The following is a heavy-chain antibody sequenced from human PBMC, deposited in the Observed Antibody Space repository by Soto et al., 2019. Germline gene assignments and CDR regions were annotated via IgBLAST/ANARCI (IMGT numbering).Heavy chain of an antibody. CDR1: GLISSKLL. Sequence: GQCMRPASAGSGLISSKLLMSWVRQAAGKGVEWVGRIKRKDEAETGDYAESVKGRFTISRDDSKNMLFLQMNSLKIEDTGVYYCGGGPSGHWGQGTLVTVSS. D-gene: IGHD3-10*01. J-gene: IGHJ4*02. CDR2: IKRKDEAETG. CDR3: GGGPSGH. V-gene: IGHV3-15*01.